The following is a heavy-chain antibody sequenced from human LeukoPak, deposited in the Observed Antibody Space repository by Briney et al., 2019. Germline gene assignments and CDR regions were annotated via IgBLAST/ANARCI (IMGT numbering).Heavy chain of an antibody. D-gene: IGHD5-24*01. V-gene: IGHV4-30-4*01. J-gene: IGHJ4*02. CDR3: ARGLDGYNYDY. Sequence: SETLSLTCTVSGGSISSGDCYWSWIRQPPGKGLEWIGYIYYSGSTYYNPSLKSRLTLSVDTSKNQFSLELSSVTAADTAVYYCARGLDGYNYDYWGQGTLVTVSS. CDR1: GGSISSGDCY. CDR2: IYYSGST.